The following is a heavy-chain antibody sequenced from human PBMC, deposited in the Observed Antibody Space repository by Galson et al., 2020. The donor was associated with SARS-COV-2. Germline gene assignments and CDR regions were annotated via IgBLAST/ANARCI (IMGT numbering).Heavy chain of an antibody. D-gene: IGHD2-8*01. V-gene: IGHV4-61*02. CDR2: IYTSGST. J-gene: IGHJ6*03. CDR3: TRDMVWAGNYDYMDV. Sequence: SETLSLTCTVSGGSVSSGSYYWSWIRQPAGKGLEWIGRIYTSGSTNYNPSLKSRVTISVDTSTNQFSLKLSSVTAADTAVYFCTRDMVWAGNYDYMDVWGKGTTGTISS. CDR1: GGSVSSGSYY.